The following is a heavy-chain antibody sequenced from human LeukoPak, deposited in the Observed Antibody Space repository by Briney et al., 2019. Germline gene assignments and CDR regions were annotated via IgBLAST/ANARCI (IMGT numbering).Heavy chain of an antibody. D-gene: IGHD2-21*01. CDR1: GYSISSGYF. V-gene: IGHV4-38-2*02. J-gene: IGHJ4*02. CDR2: IYQRATV. Sequence: SETLSLTCNVSGYSISSGYFWGWVRQAPGKGLEWIGSIYQRATVHYNPSLKSRVTISLDTSKNHFSLNLRSMQASDTAVYYCARAFCVGECFVLHIFFDSWGQGTLVTVSS. CDR3: ARAFCVGECFVLHIFFDS.